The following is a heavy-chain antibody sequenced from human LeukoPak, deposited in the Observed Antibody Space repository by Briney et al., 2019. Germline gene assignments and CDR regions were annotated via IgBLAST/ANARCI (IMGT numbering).Heavy chain of an antibody. V-gene: IGHV3-23*01. Sequence: GGSLRLSCTASGFTLSRHGMSWGREAPGKGLEWVSGICGSGGTTYSADSVKGRFTLSRDNATTTLHLQMTSLRADDTAVYSCATVHDSDGYYYPPFDYWGQGTLVTVSS. CDR2: ICGSGGTT. CDR3: ATVHDSDGYYYPPFDY. J-gene: IGHJ4*02. CDR1: GFTLSRHG. D-gene: IGHD3-22*01.